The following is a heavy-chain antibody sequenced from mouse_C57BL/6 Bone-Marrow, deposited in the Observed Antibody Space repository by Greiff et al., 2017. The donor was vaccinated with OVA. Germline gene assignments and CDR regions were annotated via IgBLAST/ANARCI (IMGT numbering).Heavy chain of an antibody. Sequence: VQLQQSGAELVRPGASVKLSCTASGFNIKDDYMHWVKQRPEQGLEWIGWIDPENGDTEYASKFQGKATITADTSSNTAYLQLSSLKSEDTAVYYCTPTGGDYWGQGTTLTVSS. J-gene: IGHJ2*01. V-gene: IGHV14-4*01. D-gene: IGHD4-1*02. CDR1: GFNIKDDY. CDR3: TPTGGDY. CDR2: IDPENGDT.